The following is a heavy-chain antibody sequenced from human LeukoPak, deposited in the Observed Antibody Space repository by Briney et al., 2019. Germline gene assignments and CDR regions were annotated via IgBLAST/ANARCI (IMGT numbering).Heavy chain of an antibody. J-gene: IGHJ4*02. CDR3: ATGYSSTWYYFDY. D-gene: IGHD6-13*01. CDR2: IYHSGST. CDR1: GDSISSYY. Sequence: PSETLSLTCTVSGDSISSYYWSWIRHPPGKGLEWNGYIYHSGSTNYNPSLKSRVTISADTSKDQFSLKLASVTAADTAVYYCATGYSSTWYYFDYWGQGTLVTVSS. V-gene: IGHV4-59*01.